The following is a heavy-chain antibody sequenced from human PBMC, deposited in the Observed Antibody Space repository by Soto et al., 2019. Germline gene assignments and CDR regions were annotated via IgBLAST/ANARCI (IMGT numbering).Heavy chain of an antibody. D-gene: IGHD5-18*01. CDR1: GGSISSGGSY. J-gene: IGHJ6*02. CDR2: IYYSGTT. Sequence: QVQLQESGPGLVKPSQTLSLTCTVSGGSISSGGSYWSWIRQHPGKGLQWIGYIYYSGTTYYNPSLERRLTMSVDTSKNQVFLRLTSVTAADTAVYYCAKDRGDTPMVPAKFYGMDVWGQGTTVTVSS. V-gene: IGHV4-31*03. CDR3: AKDRGDTPMVPAKFYGMDV.